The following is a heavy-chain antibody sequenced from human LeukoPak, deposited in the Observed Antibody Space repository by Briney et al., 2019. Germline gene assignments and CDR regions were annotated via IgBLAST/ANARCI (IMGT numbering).Heavy chain of an antibody. V-gene: IGHV3-30*18. Sequence: QPGGSLRLSCAASGFTFSSYEMNWVRQAPGKGLEWVAVISYDGSNKYYADSVKGRFTISRDNSKNTLYLQMNSLRAEDTAVYYCAKDREFGVVIGYYFDYWGQGTLVTVSS. CDR1: GFTFSSYE. CDR3: AKDREFGVVIGYYFDY. J-gene: IGHJ4*02. CDR2: ISYDGSNK. D-gene: IGHD3-3*01.